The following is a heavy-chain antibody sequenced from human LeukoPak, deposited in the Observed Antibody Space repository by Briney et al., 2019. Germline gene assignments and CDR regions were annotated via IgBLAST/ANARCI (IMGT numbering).Heavy chain of an antibody. V-gene: IGHV1-46*01. CDR1: GYTFTSNY. D-gene: IGHD3-9*01. CDR3: ARVDYDILTGLDY. J-gene: IGHJ4*02. Sequence: ASVKVSCKAFGYTFTSNYMHWVRQAPGQGPEWMGVISPSGGSTTYAQKFQGRVTLTRDMSTSTDYLELSSLRSEDTAVYYCARVDYDILTGLDYWGQGTLVTVSS. CDR2: ISPSGGST.